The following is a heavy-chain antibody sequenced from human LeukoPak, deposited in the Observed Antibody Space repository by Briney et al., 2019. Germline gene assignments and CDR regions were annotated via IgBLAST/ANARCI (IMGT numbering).Heavy chain of an antibody. CDR3: ARETGYFDY. CDR1: GFTFSSYA. J-gene: IGHJ4*02. V-gene: IGHV3-23*01. Sequence: GGSLRLSCAASGFTFSSYAMTWVRQAPGKGLEWVSVISDNSGSIYYVHSVKGRFTISRDNSKNTLYLQMNSLRAEDTAVYYCARETGYFDYWGQGTLVTVSS. CDR2: ISDNSGSI.